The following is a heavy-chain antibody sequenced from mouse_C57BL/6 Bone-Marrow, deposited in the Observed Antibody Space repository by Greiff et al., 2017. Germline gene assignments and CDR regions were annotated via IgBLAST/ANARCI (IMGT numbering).Heavy chain of an antibody. CDR2: ISSGSSTI. CDR1: GFTFRDYG. Sequence: EVQLVESGGGLVKPGGSLKLSCAASGFTFRDYGMHWVRQAPETGLEWVAYISSGSSTIYYADTVKGRSTIPRDNAKNTLFLQMTSLRSEDTAMYYCAIRRAMDYWGQGTSVTVSS. D-gene: IGHD1-2*01. J-gene: IGHJ4*01. V-gene: IGHV5-17*01. CDR3: AIRRAMDY.